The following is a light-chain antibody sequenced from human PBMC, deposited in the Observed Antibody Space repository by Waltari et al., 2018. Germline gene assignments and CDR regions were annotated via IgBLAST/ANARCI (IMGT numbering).Light chain of an antibody. CDR1: DSDVGAYNF. J-gene: IGLJ1*01. CDR2: EAS. V-gene: IGLV2-14*01. Sequence: QSALTQPASVPGSPGQSITISCTGTDSDVGAYNFVSWYPQHPGKAPHLIIIEASDRPPGISDPFPGSKSANPASLTISGLQADDEAVYYCSSYTTSNAPGVFGTGTKVTVL. CDR3: SSYTTSNAPGV.